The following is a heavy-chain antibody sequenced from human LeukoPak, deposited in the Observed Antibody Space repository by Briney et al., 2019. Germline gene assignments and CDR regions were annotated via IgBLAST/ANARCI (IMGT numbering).Heavy chain of an antibody. CDR1: GYTFAGYY. J-gene: IGHJ4*02. CDR3: ARVSRSSGCYWNYFDY. V-gene: IGHV1-69*04. D-gene: IGHD3-22*01. Sequence: GASVTVSCKASGYTFAGYYMHWVRQAPGQGLEWMGRIIPILGIANYAQKFQGRVTITADKSTSTAYMELSSLRSEDTAVYYCARVSRSSGCYWNYFDYWGQGTLVTVSS. CDR2: IIPILGIA.